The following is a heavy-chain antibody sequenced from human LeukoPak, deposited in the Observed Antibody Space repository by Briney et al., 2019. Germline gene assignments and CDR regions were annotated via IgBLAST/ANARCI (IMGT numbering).Heavy chain of an antibody. CDR2: IYYSGST. D-gene: IGHD2-21*02. J-gene: IGHJ6*02. CDR3: ARHPCGGDCPSWVGDGMDV. CDR1: GGSISSYY. Sequence: PSETLSLTCTVSGGSISSYYWSWIRQPPGKGLEWIGYIYYSGSTNYNPSLKSRVTISVDTSKNQFSLKLSSVTAADTAVYYCARHPCGGDCPSWVGDGMDVWGQGTTVTVSS. V-gene: IGHV4-59*08.